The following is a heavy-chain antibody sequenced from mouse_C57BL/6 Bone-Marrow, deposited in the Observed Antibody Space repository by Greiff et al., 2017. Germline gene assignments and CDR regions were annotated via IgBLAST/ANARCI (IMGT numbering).Heavy chain of an antibody. CDR2: IDPSDSYT. J-gene: IGHJ3*01. Sequence: QVQLQQPGAELVRPGTSVKLSCKASGYTFTSYWMHWVKQRPGQGLEWIGVIDPSDSYTNYNQKFKGKATLTVDTSSSTAYMQLSSLTSEDSAVXYCARGVGQGHWGQGTLVTVSA. CDR3: ARGVGQGH. V-gene: IGHV1-59*01. CDR1: GYTFTSYW. D-gene: IGHD3-3*01.